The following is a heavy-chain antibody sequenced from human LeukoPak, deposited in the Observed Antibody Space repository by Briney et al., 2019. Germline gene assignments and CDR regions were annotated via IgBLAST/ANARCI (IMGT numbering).Heavy chain of an antibody. V-gene: IGHV1-69*05. D-gene: IGHD5-18*01. CDR3: ARDRDTAMDYYYYMDV. Sequence: GASVKVSCKASGGTFSSYAISWLRQAPGQGLEWMGRIIPIFGTANYAQKFQGRVTITTDESTSTAYMELSSLRSEDTAVYYCARDRDTAMDYYYYMDVWGKGTTVTVSS. CDR1: GGTFSSYA. CDR2: IIPIFGTA. J-gene: IGHJ6*03.